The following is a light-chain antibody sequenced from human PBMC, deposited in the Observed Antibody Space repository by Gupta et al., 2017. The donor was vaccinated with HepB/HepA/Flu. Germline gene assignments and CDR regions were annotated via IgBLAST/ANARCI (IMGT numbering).Light chain of an antibody. Sequence: EIVLTQSPGTLSLSPGERASLSCRASQSLGSSSLAWYQPKPGQAPRLIIYGASKRATGIPDRFSGSGSATDFTLTINNVEPEDFAVYYCQQYARPPRFTFGPGTKVDIK. V-gene: IGKV3-20*01. CDR3: QQYARPPRFT. CDR1: QSLGSSS. J-gene: IGKJ3*01. CDR2: GAS.